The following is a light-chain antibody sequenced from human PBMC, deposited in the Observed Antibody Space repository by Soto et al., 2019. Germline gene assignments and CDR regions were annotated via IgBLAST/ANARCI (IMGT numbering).Light chain of an antibody. CDR2: DAS. Sequence: EIVLTQSPATLSLSPGERATLSCRASQSVSSYLAWYQQKPGQAPRLLIYDASNRATGIPTRFSGSGCGTDFTLTISSLGPEDFAIYYCQQRSNWPPVTFGGGTKVEIK. CDR3: QQRSNWPPVT. CDR1: QSVSSY. J-gene: IGKJ4*01. V-gene: IGKV3-11*01.